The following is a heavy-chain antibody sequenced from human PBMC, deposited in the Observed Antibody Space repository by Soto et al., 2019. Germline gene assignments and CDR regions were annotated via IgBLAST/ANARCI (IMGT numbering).Heavy chain of an antibody. J-gene: IGHJ5*02. V-gene: IGHV4-4*02. D-gene: IGHD2-21*02. Sequence: SETRSRTCVVSGGTFASSHWWSLFRQSPGGGLEWIGNVYHTGDTNLNPSLQSRVTISVDKSNNQFSLRLNSLTAADTAVYFCAREIVTAGGNNYFDPWGPGTLVTVSS. CDR3: AREIVTAGGNNYFDP. CDR2: VYHTGDT. CDR1: GGTFASSHW.